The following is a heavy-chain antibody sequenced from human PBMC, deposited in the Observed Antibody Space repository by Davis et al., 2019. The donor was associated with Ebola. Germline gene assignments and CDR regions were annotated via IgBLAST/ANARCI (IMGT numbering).Heavy chain of an antibody. CDR2: VSFSGSA. Sequence: MPLETLSLTCTVSGDSVSRKTYYWGWIRQPPGKGLEWIGSVSFSGSAHYNPSLKSRVSLSVDTSKNQLSLNLRSVAAADTAVYFCARPLLSDFLESSGYSDYFDYWGQGILVTVSS. CDR1: GDSVSRKTYY. J-gene: IGHJ4*02. D-gene: IGHD3-22*01. V-gene: IGHV4-39*01. CDR3: ARPLLSDFLESSGYSDYFDY.